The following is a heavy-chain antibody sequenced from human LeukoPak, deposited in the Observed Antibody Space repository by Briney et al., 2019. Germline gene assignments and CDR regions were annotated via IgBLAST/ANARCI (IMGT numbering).Heavy chain of an antibody. V-gene: IGHV3-23*01. CDR1: GFTFSSYA. CDR2: ISGSGGST. J-gene: IGHJ4*02. Sequence: GGSLGLSCAASGFTFSSYAMSWVRQAPGKGLEWVSAISGSGGSTYYADSVKGRFTISRDNSKNTLYLQMNSLRAEDTAVYYCAKLSYDFWSGYPYFDYWGQGTLVTVSS. D-gene: IGHD3-3*01. CDR3: AKLSYDFWSGYPYFDY.